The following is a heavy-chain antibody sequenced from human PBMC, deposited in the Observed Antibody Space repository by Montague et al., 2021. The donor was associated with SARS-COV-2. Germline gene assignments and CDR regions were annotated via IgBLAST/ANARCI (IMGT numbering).Heavy chain of an antibody. CDR3: ARGISSWWAVGH. CDR1: GVSISTSGYY. Sequence: SETLSLTCSVSGVSISTSGYYWGWVRQSPGKGLEWIGSVHYSGGTNYNPSLESRATIYVDTSKNMFSMRLRSVTAADTAVYYCARGISSWWAVGHWGQGILVTVSS. D-gene: IGHD6-13*01. CDR2: VHYSGGT. V-gene: IGHV4-39*01. J-gene: IGHJ4*02.